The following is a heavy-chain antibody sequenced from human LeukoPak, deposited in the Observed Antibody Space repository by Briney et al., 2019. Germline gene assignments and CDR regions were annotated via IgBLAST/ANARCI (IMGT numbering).Heavy chain of an antibody. CDR1: GYTFTTYN. CDR3: ASDHLSIEATGTRY. D-gene: IGHD6-13*01. Sequence: ASVKVSCKASGYTFTTYNINWVRQAPGQGLEWMGWISGYNGNTNYAQKLQGRVTMTTDTSTNTAYMELRSLRSDDTAVYYCASDHLSIEATGTRYWGQGTLVTVSS. CDR2: ISGYNGNT. V-gene: IGHV1-18*01. J-gene: IGHJ4*02.